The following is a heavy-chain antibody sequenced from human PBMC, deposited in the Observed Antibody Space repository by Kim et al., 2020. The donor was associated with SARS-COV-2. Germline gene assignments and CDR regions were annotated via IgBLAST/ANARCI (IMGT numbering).Heavy chain of an antibody. Sequence: GGSLRLSCAASGFTFSSYWMSWVRQAPGKGLEWVANIKQDGSEKYYADSVKGRFTISRDNAKNSLYLQMNSLRAEDTAVYYCARDPNYYYDSSGYYPQGGYYYGMDVWGQGTPVTVSS. CDR3: ARDPNYYYDSSGYYPQGGYYYGMDV. D-gene: IGHD3-22*01. V-gene: IGHV3-7*01. J-gene: IGHJ6*02. CDR2: IKQDGSEK. CDR1: GFTFSSYW.